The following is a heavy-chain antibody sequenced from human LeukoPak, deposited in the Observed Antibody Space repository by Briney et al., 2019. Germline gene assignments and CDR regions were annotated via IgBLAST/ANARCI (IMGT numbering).Heavy chain of an antibody. J-gene: IGHJ4*02. CDR3: ARVDCSGGSRYFDY. D-gene: IGHD2-15*01. V-gene: IGHV3-74*01. CDR2: INGDGSST. CDR1: GFTFSRYW. Sequence: GGSLRLSCAASGFTFSRYWMHWVRQTPGKGLVWVSRINGDGSSTRYADSVKGRFTISRDNAKNTLDLQMSSLRAEDTAVYYCARVDCSGGSRYFDYWGQGTLVTVSS.